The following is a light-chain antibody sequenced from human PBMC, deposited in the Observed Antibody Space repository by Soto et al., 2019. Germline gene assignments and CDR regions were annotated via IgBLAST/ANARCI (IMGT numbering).Light chain of an antibody. Sequence: EIMMTQSPATLSVSPGERATLSCRASQSVSSNLAWYQQKPGQAPRLLIYGASTRATDIPARFSGSGSGTEFTLTISGLQSEDFAVYYCQQYNSWPLTFGPGTKVDIK. CDR3: QQYNSWPLT. J-gene: IGKJ3*01. CDR2: GAS. CDR1: QSVSSN. V-gene: IGKV3-15*01.